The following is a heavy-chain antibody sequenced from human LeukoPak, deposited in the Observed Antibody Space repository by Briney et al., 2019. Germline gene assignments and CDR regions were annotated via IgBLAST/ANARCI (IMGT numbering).Heavy chain of an antibody. D-gene: IGHD3-22*01. CDR3: ARTSGYYYADFDY. CDR2: IYYSGST. J-gene: IGHJ4*02. V-gene: IGHV4-59*08. Sequence: SETLSLTCTVSGGSISSYYWSWIRQPPGKGLEWIGYIYYSGSTYYNPSLKSRVTISVDTSKNQFSLNLYSVTAADTAVYYCARTSGYYYADFDYWGQGTLASVAS. CDR1: GGSISSYY.